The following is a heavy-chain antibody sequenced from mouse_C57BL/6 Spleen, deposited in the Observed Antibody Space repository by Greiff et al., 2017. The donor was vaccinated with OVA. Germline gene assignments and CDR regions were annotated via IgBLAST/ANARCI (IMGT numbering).Heavy chain of an antibody. CDR2: IYPSDSET. V-gene: IGHV1-61*01. J-gene: IGHJ1*03. D-gene: IGHD2-4*01. CDR1: GYTFTSYW. CDR3: ARGFYYDYGHWYFDV. Sequence: QVQLQQPGAELVRPGSSVKLSCKASGYTFTSYWMDWVKQRPGQGLEWIGNIYPSDSETHYNQKFKDKATLTVDKSSSTAYMQLSSLTSEDSAVYYGARGFYYDYGHWYFDVWGTGTTVTVSS.